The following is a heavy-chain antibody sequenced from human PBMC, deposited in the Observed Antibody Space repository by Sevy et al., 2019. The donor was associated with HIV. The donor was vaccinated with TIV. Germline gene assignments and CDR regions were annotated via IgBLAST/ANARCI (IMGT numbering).Heavy chain of an antibody. D-gene: IGHD3-22*01. V-gene: IGHV3-48*03. CDR1: GFIFSNYE. CDR2: ITSSGSTK. J-gene: IGHJ4*02. CDR3: ARATYYYDTSGPYFFDF. Sequence: GGSLRLSCIASGFIFSNYEMNWDRQAPGKGLEWVSYITSSGSTKHYADSVKGRFTISRDNGKNSIYLQMNSLRAEDTAVYYCARATYYYDTSGPYFFDFWGQGTLVTVSS.